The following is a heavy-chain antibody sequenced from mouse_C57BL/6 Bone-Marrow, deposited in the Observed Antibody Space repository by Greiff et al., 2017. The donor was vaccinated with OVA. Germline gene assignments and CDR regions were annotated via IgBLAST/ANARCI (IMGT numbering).Heavy chain of an antibody. CDR2: ISSGGAYL. CDR3: TRDKTTEYAMDY. V-gene: IGHV5-9-1*02. D-gene: IGHD1-1*01. J-gene: IGHJ4*01. CDR1: GFTFSSYA. Sequence: EVKLVESGEGLVKPGGSLKLSCAASGFTFSSYAMSWVRQTPEKRLEWVAYISSGGAYLYYADTVKGRFTISRDNARNTLYLQMSSLKSEDTAMYYCTRDKTTEYAMDYWGQGTSVTVSS.